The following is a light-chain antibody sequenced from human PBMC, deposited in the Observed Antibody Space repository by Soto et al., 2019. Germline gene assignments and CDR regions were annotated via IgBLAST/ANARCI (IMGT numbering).Light chain of an antibody. CDR2: AAS. J-gene: IGKJ1*01. V-gene: IGKV1-39*01. Sequence: DIQMTQSPSSLSESAGDRVTITCRARQGISTYLNWYQQKPGKAPKLLIYAASSLQSGVPSRVSGSGSETDFTLTISSLQPEDFATYSCQQSYNTTWTFGQGTKVEIQ. CDR1: QGISTY. CDR3: QQSYNTTWT.